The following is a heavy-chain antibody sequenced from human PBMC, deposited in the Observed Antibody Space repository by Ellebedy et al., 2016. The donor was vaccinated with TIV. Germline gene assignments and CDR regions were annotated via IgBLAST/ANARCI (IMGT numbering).Heavy chain of an antibody. CDR1: GFSFSNYW. V-gene: IGHV3-74*01. CDR3: ARDSPVVDFDY. Sequence: GESLKISXAASGFSFSNYWIHWVRQAPGKGLVWVSIINTDGTAKRYADSVKGRFTISRDNAKNVLYLQMNSLRGEDTAVYFCARDSPVVDFDYWGQGTPVTVSS. D-gene: IGHD2-15*01. J-gene: IGHJ4*02. CDR2: INTDGTAK.